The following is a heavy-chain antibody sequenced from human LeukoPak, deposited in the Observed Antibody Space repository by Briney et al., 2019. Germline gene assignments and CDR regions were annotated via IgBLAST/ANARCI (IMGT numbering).Heavy chain of an antibody. J-gene: IGHJ4*02. D-gene: IGHD6-6*01. Sequence: ESSETLSLTCTVSGGSISSGGYYWSWIRQHPGKGLEWIGYIYYSGSTYYNPSLKSRVVISVDTSKNQFSLKLSSVTAADTAVYYCARLLQTGIAARHYYFDSWGQGTLVTVSS. CDR2: IYYSGST. CDR1: GGSISSGGYY. V-gene: IGHV4-31*03. CDR3: ARLLQTGIAARHYYFDS.